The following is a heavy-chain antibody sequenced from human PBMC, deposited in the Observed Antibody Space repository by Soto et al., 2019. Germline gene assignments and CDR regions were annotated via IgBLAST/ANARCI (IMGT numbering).Heavy chain of an antibody. CDR2: ISSSSSNI. D-gene: IGHD3-10*01. CDR3: ARESRGVDDAFDI. CDR1: GFTFSDYY. V-gene: IGHV3-11*05. J-gene: IGHJ3*02. Sequence: QVQLVESGGGLVKPGGSLRLSCAASGFTFSDYYMSWIRQAPGQGLEWVSYISSSSSNINYADSVKGRFTISRDNAKNSLYLQMNSLRAEDTAVYYCARESRGVDDAFDIWGQGTMVTVSS.